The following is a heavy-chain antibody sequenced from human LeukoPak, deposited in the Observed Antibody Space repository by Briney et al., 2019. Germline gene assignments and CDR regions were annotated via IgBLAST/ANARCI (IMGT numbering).Heavy chain of an antibody. D-gene: IGHD3-9*01. CDR2: INPNSGGT. V-gene: IGHV1-2*02. Sequence: ASVKVSCKASGYTFPSYYMHWVRQAPGQGLEWMGWINPNSGGTNYAQKFQGRVTMTRDTSISTAYMELSRLRSDDTAVYYCARDHVLRYFDWLFEKDDAFDIWGQGTMVTVSS. CDR3: ARDHVLRYFDWLFEKDDAFDI. CDR1: GYTFPSYY. J-gene: IGHJ3*02.